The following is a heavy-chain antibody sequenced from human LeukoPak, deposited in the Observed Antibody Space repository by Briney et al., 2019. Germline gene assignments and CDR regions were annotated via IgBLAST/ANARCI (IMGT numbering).Heavy chain of an antibody. Sequence: GGSLRLSCAASGFTFNNYGMTWVRQAPGKGLEWVSTISDSATRTYYADSAKGRFTISRDNSRNTLSLQMNSLRDEDSAMYYCAQNGGGSGTYYTYWGLGTLVTVSS. CDR2: ISDSATRT. D-gene: IGHD3-10*01. CDR3: AQNGGGSGTYYTY. CDR1: GFTFNNYG. V-gene: IGHV3-23*01. J-gene: IGHJ4*02.